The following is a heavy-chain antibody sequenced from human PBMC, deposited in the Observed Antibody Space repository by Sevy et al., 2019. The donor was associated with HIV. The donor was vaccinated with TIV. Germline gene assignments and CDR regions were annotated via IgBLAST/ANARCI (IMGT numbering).Heavy chain of an antibody. CDR3: ARDRFLEWPRDFDY. Sequence: ASVKVSCKASGYTFTGYYMHWVRQAPGQGLEWMGWINPNSGGTNYAQKFQGRVTMTRDTSFSTAYMELSGLRSDDTAVYYCARDRFLEWPRDFDYWGQGTLVTVSS. V-gene: IGHV1-2*02. CDR1: GYTFTGYY. CDR2: INPNSGGT. J-gene: IGHJ4*02. D-gene: IGHD3-3*01.